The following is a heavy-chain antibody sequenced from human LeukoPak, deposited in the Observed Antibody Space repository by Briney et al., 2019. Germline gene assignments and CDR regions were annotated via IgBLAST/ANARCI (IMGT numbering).Heavy chain of an antibody. CDR3: ARGGASQQWYYFDF. J-gene: IGHJ4*02. CDR2: INAGNGNA. CDR1: GYTVTNYA. Sequence: ASVKVPCKASGYTVTNYAVHWMRQAPGQRLEWMGWINAGNGNAEYSQRFRDRVSITRDTSASTAYMGLSSLISEDTAIYYCARGGASQQWYYFDFWGQGTLVTVSS. V-gene: IGHV1-3*01. D-gene: IGHD5-18*01.